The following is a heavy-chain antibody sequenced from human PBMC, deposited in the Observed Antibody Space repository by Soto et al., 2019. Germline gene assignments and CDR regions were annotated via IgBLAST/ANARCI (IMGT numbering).Heavy chain of an antibody. Sequence: QVQLQESGPGLVKPSETLSLTCTVSGGSISSYYWSWIRQPPGKGLEWIGYIYYSGSTNYNPSLKSRVTISVDTSKNQFSLKLSSVTAADTAVYYCARDRLYSGSYFAWFDPWGQGTLVTVSS. V-gene: IGHV4-59*01. D-gene: IGHD1-26*01. CDR3: ARDRLYSGSYFAWFDP. CDR2: IYYSGST. J-gene: IGHJ5*02. CDR1: GGSISSYY.